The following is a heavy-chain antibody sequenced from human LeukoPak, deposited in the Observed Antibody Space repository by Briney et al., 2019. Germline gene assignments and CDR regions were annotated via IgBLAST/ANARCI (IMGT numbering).Heavy chain of an antibody. CDR3: ARGGGQEWFGVNYYYYYMDV. J-gene: IGHJ6*03. CDR1: GDSVSSNSAA. V-gene: IGHV6-1*01. Sequence: SQTLSLTCAISGDSVSSNSAAWNWIRQSPSRGLEWLGRTYYRSKWYNDYAVSVKSRVTINPDTSKNQFSLQLNSVTPEDTAVYYCARGGGQEWFGVNYYYYYMDVWGKGTTVTISS. CDR2: TYYRSKWYN. D-gene: IGHD3-10*01.